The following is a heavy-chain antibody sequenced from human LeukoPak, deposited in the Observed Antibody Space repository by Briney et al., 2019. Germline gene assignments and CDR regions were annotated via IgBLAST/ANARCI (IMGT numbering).Heavy chain of an antibody. J-gene: IGHJ4*02. D-gene: IGHD5-12*01. V-gene: IGHV1-69*04. CDR2: IIPILGIA. Sequence: SVKVSCKASGGTFSSYAISWVRQAPGQGLEWMGRIIPILGIANYAQKFQGRVTMTRDTSTSTVYMELSSLRSEDTAVYYCARDKSGYLFDYWGQGTLVTVSS. CDR3: ARDKSGYLFDY. CDR1: GGTFSSYA.